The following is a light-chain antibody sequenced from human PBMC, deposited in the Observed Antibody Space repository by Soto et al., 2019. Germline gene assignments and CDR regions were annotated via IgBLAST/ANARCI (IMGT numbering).Light chain of an antibody. CDR1: XXLLHITGETF. CDR2: EVS. Sequence: DVVLTQTPPSLSVAPGQPASISCKSSXXLLHITGETFLFWYLQKPGQSPQLLIYEVSTRVSGVPDRFSGSGSGTDFTLEISRVETDDVGIYYCMQSTQLPPTFGQGTRLEIK. V-gene: IGKV2D-29*02. CDR3: MQSTQLPPT. J-gene: IGKJ5*01.